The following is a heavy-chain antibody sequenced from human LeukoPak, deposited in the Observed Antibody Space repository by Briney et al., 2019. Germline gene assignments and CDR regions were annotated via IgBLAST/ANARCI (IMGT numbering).Heavy chain of an antibody. V-gene: IGHV4-39*07. Sequence: SETLSLICTVSGGSISSSSYYWGWIRQPPGKGLEWIGSIYYTGSTNYNPSLKSRVTISLDTSRKQFSLKLGSVTAADTAVYYCASVRGYSSGWYASGFDPWGQGTLVTVSS. CDR1: GGSISSSSYY. CDR2: IYYTGST. CDR3: ASVRGYSSGWYASGFDP. D-gene: IGHD6-19*01. J-gene: IGHJ5*02.